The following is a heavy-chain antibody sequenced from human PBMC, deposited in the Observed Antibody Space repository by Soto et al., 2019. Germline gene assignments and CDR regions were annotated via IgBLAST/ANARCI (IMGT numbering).Heavy chain of an antibody. J-gene: IGHJ6*02. D-gene: IGHD5-18*01. Sequence: ASVKVSCKASGYTFTSYYMHWVRQAPGQGLEWMGIINPSGGSTSYAQKFQGRVTMTRDTSTSTVYMELSSLRSEDTAVYYCARDRYSYGPSIYYYYGMDVWGQGTTVTVSS. CDR3: ARDRYSYGPSIYYYYGMDV. V-gene: IGHV1-46*01. CDR2: INPSGGST. CDR1: GYTFTSYY.